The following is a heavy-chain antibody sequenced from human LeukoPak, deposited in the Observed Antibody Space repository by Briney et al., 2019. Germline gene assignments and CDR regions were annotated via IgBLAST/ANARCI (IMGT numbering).Heavy chain of an antibody. CDR1: GFTFSSYA. J-gene: IGHJ3*02. V-gene: IGHV3-30-3*01. Sequence: GRSLRLSCAASGFTFSSYAMHWVRQAPGKGLEWVAVISYDGSNKYYADSVKGRFTISRDNSKNTLYLQMNSLRAEDTAVYYRASEIAAASEAFDIWGQGTMVTVSS. CDR2: ISYDGSNK. D-gene: IGHD6-13*01. CDR3: ASEIAAASEAFDI.